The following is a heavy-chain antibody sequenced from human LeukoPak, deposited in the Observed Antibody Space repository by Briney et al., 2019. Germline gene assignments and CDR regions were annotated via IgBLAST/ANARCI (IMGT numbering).Heavy chain of an antibody. D-gene: IGHD6-13*01. V-gene: IGHV3-9*01. CDR3: AGCSSC. CDR2: ISWNSGSI. CDR1: GFTFDDYA. Sequence: PGGSLRLSCAASGFTFDDYAMHWVRQAPGKGLEWVSGISWNSGSIGYADSVKGRFTISRDNAKNSLYLQMNSLRAEDTAVYYCAGCSSCWGQGTLVTVSS. J-gene: IGHJ4*02.